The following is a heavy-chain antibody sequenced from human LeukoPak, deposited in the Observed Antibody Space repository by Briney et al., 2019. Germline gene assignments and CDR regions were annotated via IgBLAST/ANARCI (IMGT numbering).Heavy chain of an antibody. CDR2: IYNTGTT. V-gene: IGHV4-59*01. J-gene: IGHJ4*02. Sequence: SETLSLTCTVSGGSISSYYWNWIRQPPGKGLEWIGYIYNTGTTNYNPSLKSRVTISVDTSKSQFSLTLSSVTAADTAVYYCARNGEAVAGTSFFDYWGQGTLVTVSS. CDR3: ARNGEAVAGTSFFDY. CDR1: GGSISSYY. D-gene: IGHD6-19*01.